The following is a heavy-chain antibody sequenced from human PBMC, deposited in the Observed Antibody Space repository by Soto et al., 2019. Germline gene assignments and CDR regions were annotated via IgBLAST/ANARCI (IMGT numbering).Heavy chain of an antibody. V-gene: IGHV1-69*04. CDR3: AKDGRITIFGVVPRPYYMDV. D-gene: IGHD3-3*01. CDR1: GGTFSSYT. CDR2: IIPILGIA. J-gene: IGHJ6*03. Sequence: GASVKVSCKASGGTFSSYTISWVRQAPGQGLEWMGRIIPILGIANYAQKFQGRVTITADKSTSTAYMELSSLRSEDTAVYYCAKDGRITIFGVVPRPYYMDVWGKGTTVTVSS.